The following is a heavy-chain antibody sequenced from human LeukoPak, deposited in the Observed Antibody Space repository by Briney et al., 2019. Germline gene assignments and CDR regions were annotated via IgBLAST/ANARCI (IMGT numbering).Heavy chain of an antibody. J-gene: IGHJ4*02. Sequence: ASETLSLTCTVSGGSISGYYWSWLRQPAGKGLEWIGRIYTSGTTNYNPSLKSRVTMSLDTSKNQFSLELTSVTAADTAVYYCARSLSAAGTWDYFDYWGQGTLVTVST. D-gene: IGHD1-7*01. CDR3: ARSLSAAGTWDYFDY. V-gene: IGHV4-4*07. CDR2: IYTSGTT. CDR1: GGSISGYY.